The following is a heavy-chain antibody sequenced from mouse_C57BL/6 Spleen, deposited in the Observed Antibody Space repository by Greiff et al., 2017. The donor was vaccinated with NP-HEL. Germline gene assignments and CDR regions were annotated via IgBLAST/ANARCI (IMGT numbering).Heavy chain of an antibody. J-gene: IGHJ4*01. Sequence: LVESGASVKIPCKAFGYAFSSSWMTWVKQRLGKGLEWPGRIYSGDGDTNYNGKFKGKATLIADKSSSTAYMQLSSLTSEDSAVYFCARSYCYGSSYVYAMDYWGQGTSVTVSS. CDR2: IYSGDGDT. V-gene: IGHV1-82*01. CDR3: ARSYCYGSSYVYAMDY. CDR1: GYAFSSSW. D-gene: IGHD1-1*01.